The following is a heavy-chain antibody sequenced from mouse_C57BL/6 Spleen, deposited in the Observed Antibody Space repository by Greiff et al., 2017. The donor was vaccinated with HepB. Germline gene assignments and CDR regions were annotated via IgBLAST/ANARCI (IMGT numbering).Heavy chain of an antibody. CDR2: ISYDGSN. D-gene: IGHD2-12*01. J-gene: IGHJ3*01. CDR1: GYSITSGYY. CDR3: ARYSGEDLAY. V-gene: IGHV3-6*01. Sequence: EVKLQESGPGLVKPSQSLSLTCSVTGYSITSGYYWNWIRQFPGNKLEWMGYISYDGSNNYNPSLKNRISITRDTSKNQFFLKLNSVTTEDTATYYCARYSGEDLAYWGQGTLVTVSA.